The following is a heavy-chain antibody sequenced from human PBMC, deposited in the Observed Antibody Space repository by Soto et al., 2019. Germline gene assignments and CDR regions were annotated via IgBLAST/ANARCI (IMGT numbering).Heavy chain of an antibody. CDR2: ISTVGAYM. V-gene: IGHV3-21*06. CDR1: GFTFRNYN. J-gene: IGHJ4*02. CDR3: ARDIASPGGDYFDS. D-gene: IGHD2-21*01. Sequence: EVQLVESGGGLVKAGGSLRLFCTASGFTFRNYNMNWVRQAPGKGLEWVSSISTVGAYMFYADSVKGRFTISRDTAKNSLFLKIDSPRAEDTAVYYCARDIASPGGDYFDSWGQGTLVTVSS.